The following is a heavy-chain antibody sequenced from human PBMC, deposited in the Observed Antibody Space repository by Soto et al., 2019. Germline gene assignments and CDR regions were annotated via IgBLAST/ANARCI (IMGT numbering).Heavy chain of an antibody. CDR3: AKDPGVRFSYYYYGMDV. Sequence: GGSLRLSCAASGSTFSSYGMHWVRQAPGKGLEWVAVISYDGSNKYYADSVKGRFTISRDNSKNTLYLQMNSLRAEDTAVYYCAKDPGVRFSYYYYGMDVWGQGTTVTVSS. J-gene: IGHJ6*02. V-gene: IGHV3-30*18. CDR2: ISYDGSNK. D-gene: IGHD3-10*01. CDR1: GSTFSSYG.